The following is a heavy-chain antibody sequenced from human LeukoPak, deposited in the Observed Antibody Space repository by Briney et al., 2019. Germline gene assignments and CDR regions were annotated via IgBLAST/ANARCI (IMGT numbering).Heavy chain of an antibody. V-gene: IGHV3-20*04. D-gene: IGHD2-8*01. Sequence: GSLRLSCAASGFTFDDYGMSWVRQAPGKGLEWVSGINWNGGSTVYADSVKGRFTISRDNAKNSLYLQMNSLRAEDTALYYCARVPGYCTNGVCSAFDYWGQGTLVTVSS. CDR1: GFTFDDYG. J-gene: IGHJ4*02. CDR2: INWNGGST. CDR3: ARVPGYCTNGVCSAFDY.